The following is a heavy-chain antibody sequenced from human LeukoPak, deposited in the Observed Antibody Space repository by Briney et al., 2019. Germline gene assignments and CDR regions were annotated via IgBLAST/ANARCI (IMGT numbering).Heavy chain of an antibody. CDR1: GSTFSVSS. Sequence: GESLRLSCAVSGSTFSVSSMSWVRQPPGTGRGWVAGIKDDESARYYADSVKGRFTISRDTAKSYMYLQMSSLRADDTAVYYCARETWKPYDYWGQGTLVTVSS. CDR3: ARETWKPYDY. CDR2: IKDDESAR. V-gene: IGHV3-7*01. J-gene: IGHJ4*02. D-gene: IGHD1-1*01.